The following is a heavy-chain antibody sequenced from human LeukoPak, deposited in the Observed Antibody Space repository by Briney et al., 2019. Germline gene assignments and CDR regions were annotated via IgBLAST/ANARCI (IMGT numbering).Heavy chain of an antibody. J-gene: IGHJ4*02. D-gene: IGHD2-2*01. CDR3: AKDGEDIVVVPALYYFDY. CDR2: ISYDGSNK. Sequence: GSLRLSCAASGFTFSSYGMHWVRQAPGKGLEWVAVISYDGSNKYYADSVKGRFTISRDNSKNTLYLQMNSLRAEDTAVYYCAKDGEDIVVVPALYYFDYWGQGTLVTVSS. CDR1: GFTFSSYG. V-gene: IGHV3-30*18.